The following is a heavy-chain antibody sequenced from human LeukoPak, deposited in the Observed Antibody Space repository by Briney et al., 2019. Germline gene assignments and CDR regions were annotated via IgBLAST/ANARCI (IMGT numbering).Heavy chain of an antibody. J-gene: IGHJ5*02. D-gene: IGHD2-15*01. CDR2: ISSNGGST. V-gene: IGHV3-64*01. CDR1: GFTFSSYA. CDR3: ARMISYCSGGSCYSGWFDP. Sequence: GGSLRLSCAASGFTFSSYAMHWVRQAPGKGLEYVSAISSNGGSTYYANSVKGRFTISRDNSKNTLYLQMGSLRAEDMAVYYCARMISYCSGGSCYSGWFDPWGQGTLVTVSS.